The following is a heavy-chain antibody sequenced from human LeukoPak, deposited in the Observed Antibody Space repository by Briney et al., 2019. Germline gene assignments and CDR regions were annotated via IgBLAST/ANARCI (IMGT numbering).Heavy chain of an antibody. Sequence: GGSLRLSCAASGITFSGYWMSWVRQAPGKGLEGVANMKQDGSEKYYVDSVKGRFTISRDNAKNSLYLQMNSLRAEDTAVYYCARDLGHSGYDLYDYWGQGTLVTVSS. V-gene: IGHV3-7*01. D-gene: IGHD5-12*01. CDR1: GITFSGYW. CDR2: MKQDGSEK. J-gene: IGHJ4*02. CDR3: ARDLGHSGYDLYDY.